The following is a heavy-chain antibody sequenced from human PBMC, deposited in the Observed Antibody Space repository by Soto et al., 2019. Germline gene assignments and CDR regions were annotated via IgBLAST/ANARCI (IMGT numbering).Heavy chain of an antibody. CDR1: GFTFSSYA. V-gene: IGHV3-23*01. CDR2: ISGSGGST. CDR3: AKLRGSSLTPYYYYYGMDV. J-gene: IGHJ6*02. D-gene: IGHD6-13*01. Sequence: GGSLRLSCAASGFTFSSYAMSWVRQAPGKGLEWVSAISGSGGSTYYADSVKGRFTISRDNSKNTLYLQMNSLRAEDTAVYYCAKLRGSSLTPYYYYYGMDVWGQGTTVTVSS.